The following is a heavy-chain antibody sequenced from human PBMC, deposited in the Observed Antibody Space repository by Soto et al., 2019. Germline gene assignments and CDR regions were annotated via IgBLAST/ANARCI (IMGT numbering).Heavy chain of an antibody. V-gene: IGHV3-64*01. CDR3: ARDRGYSYGYYDY. CDR2: ISSNGGST. J-gene: IGHJ4*02. D-gene: IGHD5-18*01. CDR1: GFTVSSYA. Sequence: GGSPRLSCAASGFTVSSYAMHGVRQAPGKGLEYVSAISSNGGSTYYANSVKGRFTISRDNSKNTLYLQMGSLRAEDMAVYYCARDRGYSYGYYDYWGQGTLLTVSS.